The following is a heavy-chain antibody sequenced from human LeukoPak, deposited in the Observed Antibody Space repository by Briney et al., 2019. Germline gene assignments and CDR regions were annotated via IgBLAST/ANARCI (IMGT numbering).Heavy chain of an antibody. J-gene: IGHJ4*02. Sequence: ASVKVSCKASGYTFTGYYMHWVRQAPGQGLEWMGWINPNSGGTNYAQKFQGRVTMTRDTSISTAYMELSRLRSDDTAVYYCARRSVLVRGVANGDYWGQGTLVTVSS. CDR3: ARRSVLVRGVANGDY. V-gene: IGHV1-2*02. CDR2: INPNSGGT. D-gene: IGHD3-10*01. CDR1: GYTFTGYY.